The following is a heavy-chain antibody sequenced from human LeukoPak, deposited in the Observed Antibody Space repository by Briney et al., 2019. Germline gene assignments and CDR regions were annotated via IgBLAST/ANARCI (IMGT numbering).Heavy chain of an antibody. V-gene: IGHV1-8*01. Sequence: ASVKVSCKASGYTFTSDDINWVRQATGQGLEWMGWMNPNSGNTGYAQKFQGRVTMTRNTSISTAYMELSSLRSEDTAVYYCASRPRSGHSIDYWGQGTLVTASS. CDR1: GYTFTSDD. CDR2: MNPNSGNT. CDR3: ASRPRSGHSIDY. J-gene: IGHJ4*02. D-gene: IGHD6-19*01.